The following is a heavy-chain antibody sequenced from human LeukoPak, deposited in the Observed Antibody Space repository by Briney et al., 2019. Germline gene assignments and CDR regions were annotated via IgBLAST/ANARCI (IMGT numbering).Heavy chain of an antibody. Sequence: GGSLRLSCAASGFTFSSYDIHWVRQAPGKGLEWVALISYDGNHKYYADLVQGRFTISRDNSKNTVYLQMNSLRVEDTAVYYCAKADDGNYPPHYWGQGTLVTVSS. CDR1: GFTFSSYD. CDR3: AKADDGNYPPHY. D-gene: IGHD1-7*01. CDR2: ISYDGNHK. J-gene: IGHJ4*02. V-gene: IGHV3-30*18.